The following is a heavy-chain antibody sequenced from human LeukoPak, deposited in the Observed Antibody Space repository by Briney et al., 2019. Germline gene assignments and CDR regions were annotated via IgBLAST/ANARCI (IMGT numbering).Heavy chain of an antibody. Sequence: GGSLRLSCAASGFTFSDYYMSWIRQAPGKGLEWISYISSSGDTIFYADSVKGRFTISRENAKNSLYLQMNSLRAGDTAVYYCARDRGGGHMDVWGKGTTVTISS. CDR3: ARDRGGGHMDV. CDR1: GFTFSDYY. J-gene: IGHJ6*03. D-gene: IGHD2-15*01. V-gene: IGHV3-11*04. CDR2: ISSSGDTI.